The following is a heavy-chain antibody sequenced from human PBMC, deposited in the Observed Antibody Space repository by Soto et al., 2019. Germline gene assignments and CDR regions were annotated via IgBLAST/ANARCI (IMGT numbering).Heavy chain of an antibody. D-gene: IGHD6-13*01. Sequence: GGSLRLSCSGSGFTLSGDAVHWVRQAPGKGLEYVSGISGDGGNTYYADSVKGRFTTFRDKSKNSVIVQLSGLRPEDTAVYYCARGWLATGGSLSYMDVWGKGTTVTVSS. CDR3: ARGWLATGGSLSYMDV. CDR1: GFTLSGDA. CDR2: ISGDGGNT. V-gene: IGHV3-64D*08. J-gene: IGHJ6*03.